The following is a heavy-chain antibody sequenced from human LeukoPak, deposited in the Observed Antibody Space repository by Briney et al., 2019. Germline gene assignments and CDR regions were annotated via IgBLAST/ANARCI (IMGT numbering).Heavy chain of an antibody. J-gene: IGHJ6*02. D-gene: IGHD6-19*01. CDR1: GFTFSSYA. V-gene: IGHV3-23*01. CDR3: AKERIAVAGIDYYYYGMDA. CDR2: ISGSGATT. Sequence: GGSLRLSCAASGFTFSSYAMRWVRQAPGKGLEWVSTISGSGATTYFADSVKGRFTISRDNSKNTLYLQMNTLRAEDTALYYCAKERIAVAGIDYYYYGMDAWGQGTTVTVSS.